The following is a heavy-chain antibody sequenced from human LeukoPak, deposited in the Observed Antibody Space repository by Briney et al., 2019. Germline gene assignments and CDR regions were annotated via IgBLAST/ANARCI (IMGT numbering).Heavy chain of an antibody. V-gene: IGHV4-4*07. J-gene: IGHJ4*02. CDR2: ICNSGST. Sequence: PLETLSLTCTVSGGSISSYCWSCIRQPAGKGLEWIGRICNSGSTNYNPSLKSRVTMSVDTSKNQFSLKLSSVTAADTAVYYCAEGGQWLRVWGQGTLVTVSS. CDR3: AEGGQWLRV. D-gene: IGHD6-19*01. CDR1: GGSISSYC.